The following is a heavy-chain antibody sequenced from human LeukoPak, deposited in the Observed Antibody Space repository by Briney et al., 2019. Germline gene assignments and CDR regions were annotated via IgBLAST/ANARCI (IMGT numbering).Heavy chain of an antibody. CDR1: GGSISSYY. J-gene: IGHJ6*03. CDR2: IYTSGST. V-gene: IGHV4-4*07. D-gene: IGHD3-10*01. Sequence: PETLSLTCTVSGGSISSYYWSWIRQPAGKGLEWIGRIYTSGSTNYNPSLKSRVTMSVDTSKNQFSLKLSSVTAADTAVYYCARDLYGSGQYYYYYYMDVWGKGTTVTVSS. CDR3: ARDLYGSGQYYYYYYMDV.